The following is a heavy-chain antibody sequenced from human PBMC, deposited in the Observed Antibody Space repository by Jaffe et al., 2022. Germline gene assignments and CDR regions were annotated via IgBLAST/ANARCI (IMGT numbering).Heavy chain of an antibody. V-gene: IGHV3-9*01. CDR2: ISWNSGSI. CDR3: AKDTRLAVAGTGGFDY. D-gene: IGHD6-19*01. J-gene: IGHJ4*02. Sequence: EVQLVEFGGGLVQPGRSLRLSCAASGFTFDDYAMHWVRQAPGKGLEWVSGISWNSGSIGYADSVKGRFTISRDNAKNSLYLQMNSLRAEDTALYYCAKDTRLAVAGTGGFDYWGQGTLVTVSS. CDR1: GFTFDDYA.